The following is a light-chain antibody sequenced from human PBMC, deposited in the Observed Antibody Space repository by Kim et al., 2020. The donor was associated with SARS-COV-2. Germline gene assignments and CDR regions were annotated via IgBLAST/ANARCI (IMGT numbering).Light chain of an antibody. J-gene: IGLJ2*01. V-gene: IGLV3-1*01. CDR1: KLGDKY. CDR3: QAWDSSTDVV. CDR2: QDS. Sequence: SPGQTASITCSGDKLGDKYACWYQQKPGQPPVLVIYQDSKRPSGIPERFSGSNSENTATLTISGTQAMDEADYYCQAWDSSTDVVFGGGTQLTVL.